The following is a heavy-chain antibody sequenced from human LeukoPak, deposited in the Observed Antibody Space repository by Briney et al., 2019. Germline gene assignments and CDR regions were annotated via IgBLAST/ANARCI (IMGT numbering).Heavy chain of an antibody. CDR3: ARDALGNSFDYWYFDL. J-gene: IGHJ2*01. CDR2: ITSDSRHI. Sequence: GGSLRLSCAASGFTFSVYSMNWVRQAPGKGLEWISYITSDSRHIYYADSVKGRFTISRDNAQNSLFLQMNSLRAEDTAVYYCARDALGNSFDYWYFDLWGRGTLVTVSS. D-gene: IGHD4-23*01. V-gene: IGHV3-48*01. CDR1: GFTFSVYS.